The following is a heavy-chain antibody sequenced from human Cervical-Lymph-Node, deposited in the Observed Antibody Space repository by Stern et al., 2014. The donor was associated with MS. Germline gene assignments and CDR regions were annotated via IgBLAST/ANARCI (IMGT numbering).Heavy chain of an antibody. V-gene: IGHV4-59*01. CDR2: MDYSVST. Sequence: VQLVQSGPGLVKPSETLSLTCTVSGGSIGSDYWNWIRQSPDKGLEWIGDMDYSVSTNYNPSLESRVTISVDVSKNQFSLRLNSVTAADSAVYYCARGHLRHFAWGRGTLVTVSS. CDR1: GGSIGSDY. CDR3: ARGHLRHFA. D-gene: IGHD3-9*01. J-gene: IGHJ5*02.